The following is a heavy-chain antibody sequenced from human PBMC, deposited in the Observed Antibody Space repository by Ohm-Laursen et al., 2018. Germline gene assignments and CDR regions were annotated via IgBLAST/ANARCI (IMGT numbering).Heavy chain of an antibody. Sequence: SVKVSCKASGGTFSSYAISWVRQAPGQGLEWMGGIIPIFGTANYAQKFQGRVTITADKSTSTAYMELSSLRSEDTAVYYCARHYDSSGYHQAFDIWGQGTMVTVSS. CDR3: ARHYDSSGYHQAFDI. CDR1: GGTFSSYA. J-gene: IGHJ3*02. V-gene: IGHV1-69*06. D-gene: IGHD3-22*01. CDR2: IIPIFGTA.